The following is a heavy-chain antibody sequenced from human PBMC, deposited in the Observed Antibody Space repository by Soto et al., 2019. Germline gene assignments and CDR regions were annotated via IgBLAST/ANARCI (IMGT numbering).Heavy chain of an antibody. V-gene: IGHV4-31*03. CDR3: ARCWSDYYTGEDYYYYGMDV. D-gene: IGHD3-3*01. Sequence: SETLSLTCTVSGGSISSGGYYWSWIRQHPGKGLEWIGYIYYSGSTYYNPSLKSRVTISVDTSKNQFSLKLSSVTAADTAVYYCARCWSDYYTGEDYYYYGMDVWGQGTTVTVSS. CDR1: GGSISSGGYY. J-gene: IGHJ6*02. CDR2: IYYSGST.